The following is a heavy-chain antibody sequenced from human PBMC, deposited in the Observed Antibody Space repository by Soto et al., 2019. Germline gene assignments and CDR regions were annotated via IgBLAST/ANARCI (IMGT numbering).Heavy chain of an antibody. J-gene: IGHJ6*02. Sequence: GVSLTLSWGASGGNCISYFVHWGRQDPGKGLEWVAVIWYDGSNKYYADSVKGRFTISRDNSKNTLYLQMNSLRAEDTAVYYCARDHSSSWYYYYYYGMDVWGQGTTVTVSS. CDR1: GGNCISYF. CDR3: ARDHSSSWYYYYYYGMDV. D-gene: IGHD6-13*01. V-gene: IGHV3-33*01. CDR2: IWYDGSNK.